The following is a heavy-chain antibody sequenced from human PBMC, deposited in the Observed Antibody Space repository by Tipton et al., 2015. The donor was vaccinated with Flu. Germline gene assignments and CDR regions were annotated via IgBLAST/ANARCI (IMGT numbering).Heavy chain of an antibody. J-gene: IGHJ6*03. CDR1: GFTFSRYW. CDR3: VRGMHV. Sequence: SLRLSCVDSGFTFSRYWMSWVRQAPGEGLEWVANINPDATMKYYVDSVKGRFTISRNNAKNSVYLQMSSLRVEDTAVYYCVRGMHVWGKGTTVTVSS. CDR2: INPDATMK. V-gene: IGHV3-7*01.